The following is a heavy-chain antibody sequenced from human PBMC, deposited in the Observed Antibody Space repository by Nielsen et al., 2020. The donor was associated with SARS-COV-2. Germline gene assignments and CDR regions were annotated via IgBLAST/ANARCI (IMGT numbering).Heavy chain of an antibody. CDR3: ARVLMTTVTGGYAFDI. V-gene: IGHV3-7*03. Sequence: GESLKISCAASGFTFSNYWMSWVRQAPGRGLEWVANIKQDGSESYFVDSVKGRFTISRDNAKNSLYLQMNSLRAEDTAVYYCARVLMTTVTGGYAFDIWGQGTMVTVSS. CDR1: GFTFSNYW. D-gene: IGHD4-17*01. CDR2: IKQDGSES. J-gene: IGHJ3*02.